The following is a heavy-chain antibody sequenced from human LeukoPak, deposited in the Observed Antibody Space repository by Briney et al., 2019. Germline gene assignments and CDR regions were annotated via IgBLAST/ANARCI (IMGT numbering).Heavy chain of an antibody. J-gene: IGHJ4*02. CDR3: AKDQSYYYDSWPIDY. V-gene: IGHV3-30*18. D-gene: IGHD3-22*01. Sequence: PGGSLRLSCAASGFTFSSYGMHWVRQAPGKGLEWVAVISYDGSNKYYADSVKGRFTISRDNSKNTLYLQMNSLRAEDTAVYYCAKDQSYYYDSWPIDYWGQGTLVTVSS. CDR1: GFTFSSYG. CDR2: ISYDGSNK.